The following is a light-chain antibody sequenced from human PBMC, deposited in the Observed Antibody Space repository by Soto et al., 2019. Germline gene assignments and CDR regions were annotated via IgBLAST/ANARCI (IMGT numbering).Light chain of an antibody. V-gene: IGLV2-14*01. CDR1: SSDVGGYNY. CDR2: EVS. CDR3: SSYTSSSTLP. J-gene: IGLJ1*01. Sequence: QSALTQPASVSGSPGQSITISCTGTSSDVGGYNYVSWYQQHPDKAPKLMIYEVSNRPSGVSNRFSGSKSGNTASLTISGLQAEDEADYYCSSYTSSSTLPFGTGTKLTVL.